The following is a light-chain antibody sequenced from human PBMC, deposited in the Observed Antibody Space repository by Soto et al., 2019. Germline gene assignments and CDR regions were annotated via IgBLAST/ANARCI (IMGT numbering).Light chain of an antibody. CDR3: SSFASGTTGV. CDR2: EVT. Sequence: QSALTQPPSASGSPGQSVTISCTGTSSDVGAYNYVSWYQQHAGKAPKLVIYEVTKRPSGVPDRFSGSKSANTASLTVSGLQAEDEADYYCSSFASGTTGVFGGGTKLTVL. V-gene: IGLV2-8*01. J-gene: IGLJ3*02. CDR1: SSDVGAYNY.